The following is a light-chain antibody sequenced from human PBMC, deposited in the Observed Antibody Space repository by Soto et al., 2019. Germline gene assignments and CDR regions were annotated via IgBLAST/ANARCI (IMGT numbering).Light chain of an antibody. Sequence: QSVLTQPASVSGSPGQSITISCTGTSSDVGAYDYVSWYQHHPGKAPKLILYEVTSRPSGVSDRFSGSKSGNTASLTISGLQPEDEADYYCTSYTSTSSRVFGGGTQLTVL. CDR3: TSYTSTSSRV. J-gene: IGLJ3*02. CDR2: EVT. V-gene: IGLV2-14*01. CDR1: SSDVGAYDY.